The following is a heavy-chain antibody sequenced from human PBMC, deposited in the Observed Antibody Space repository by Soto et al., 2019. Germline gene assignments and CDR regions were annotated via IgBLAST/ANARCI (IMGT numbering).Heavy chain of an antibody. V-gene: IGHV1-2*04. CDR3: ARDSLAAAGTGNYYYYYYMDV. J-gene: IGHJ6*03. CDR2: INPNSGGT. CDR1: GYTFTGYY. Sequence: ASVKVSCKASGYTFTGYYMHWVRQAPGQGLEWMGWINPNSGGTNYAQKFQGWVTMTRDTSISTAYMELSRLRSDDTAVYYCARDSLAAAGTGNYYYYYYMDVWGKGTTVTVSS. D-gene: IGHD6-13*01.